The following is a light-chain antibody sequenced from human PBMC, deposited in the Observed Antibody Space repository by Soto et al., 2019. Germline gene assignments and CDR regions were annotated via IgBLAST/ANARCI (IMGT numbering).Light chain of an antibody. CDR3: SSYTRSNTLV. Sequence: QSVLTQPASVSGSPGQSITISCTGTSGDVGGYNYVSWYQHHPGKAPKLMIYEVTNRPSGVSNRFSGSKSGNTASLTISGLQAEDEADYYCSSYTRSNTLVFXTGTK. J-gene: IGLJ1*01. V-gene: IGLV2-14*01. CDR2: EVT. CDR1: SGDVGGYNY.